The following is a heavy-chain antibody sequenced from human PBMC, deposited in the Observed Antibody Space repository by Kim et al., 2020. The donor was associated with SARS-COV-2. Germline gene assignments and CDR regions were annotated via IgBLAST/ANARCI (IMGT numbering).Heavy chain of an antibody. CDR1: GATVSGNY. CDR3: ARERPLNAFDV. V-gene: IGHV3-53*01. J-gene: IGHJ3*01. Sequence: GGSLRLSCAATGATVSGNYMSWVRQAPGMGLEWVSVLYPSGTAYYTDSVKGRFTISRDDSKNTLYLHMDSLRPEDTALYYCARERPLNAFDVWGQGAMVSVSS. CDR2: LYPSGTA.